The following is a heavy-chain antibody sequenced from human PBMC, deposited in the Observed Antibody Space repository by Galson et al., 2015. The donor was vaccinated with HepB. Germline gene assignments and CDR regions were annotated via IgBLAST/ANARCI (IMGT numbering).Heavy chain of an antibody. CDR3: AKSMGEAADFNY. CDR1: GFTFSIFA. J-gene: IGHJ4*02. CDR2: ISDSGDNT. Sequence: SLRLSCAASGFTFSIFAMSWVRQAPGKGLEWVSHISDSGDNTYYADSVKGRFTISRDNSKNTAYLQMNNLRAEDTAVYFCAKSMGEAADFNYWGQGTLVTVSS. V-gene: IGHV3-23*01. D-gene: IGHD3-16*01.